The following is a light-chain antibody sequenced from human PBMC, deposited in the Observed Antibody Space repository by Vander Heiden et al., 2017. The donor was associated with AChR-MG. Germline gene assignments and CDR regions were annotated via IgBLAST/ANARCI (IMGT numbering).Light chain of an antibody. Sequence: QSALTQPPSVSGSPGQSVTISCSGTSSDVGSYNRVSWYQQPPGTAPKLMSYEVSNRPSGVPDRCSGSKSGNTAYMTISGLQAEDEGDYYCSSYTTSNTWVVGGGTKVTVL. CDR3: SSYTTSNTWV. CDR1: SSDVGSYNR. V-gene: IGLV2-18*02. J-gene: IGLJ3*02. CDR2: EVS.